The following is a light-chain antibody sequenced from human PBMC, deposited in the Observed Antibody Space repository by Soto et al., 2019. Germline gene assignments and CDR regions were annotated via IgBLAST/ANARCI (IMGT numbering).Light chain of an antibody. CDR3: AAWDDSLSSYV. V-gene: IGLV1-47*01. CDR1: SSNIGTNY. J-gene: IGLJ1*01. Sequence: QSVLTQPPSASGTPGQSVTISCSGSSSNIGTNYVYWYQHLPGTAPKLLIYRNNQRPSGVPDRFSGSKSGTSASLAISGLRSEDETDYYCAAWDDSLSSYVFGTGTQLTVL. CDR2: RNN.